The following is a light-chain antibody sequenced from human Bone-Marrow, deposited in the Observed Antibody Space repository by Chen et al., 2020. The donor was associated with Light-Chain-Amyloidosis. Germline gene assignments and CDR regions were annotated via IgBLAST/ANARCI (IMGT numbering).Light chain of an antibody. J-gene: IGKJ4*01. CDR3: QQYYISPLT. CDR1: QSVLFTSNNKNY. Sequence: IVLTQSPDSLTVSLGERATIKCESSQSVLFTSNNKNYLAWYQQRPGHPPKLLISWASTRESGVPDRFSGSGSGTHFTLNISRLRAEDVAVYYCQQYYISPLTFGGGTKVEVK. CDR2: WAS. V-gene: IGKV4-1*01.